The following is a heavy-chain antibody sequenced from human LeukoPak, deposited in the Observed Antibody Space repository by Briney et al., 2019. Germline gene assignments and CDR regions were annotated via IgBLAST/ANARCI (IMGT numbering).Heavy chain of an antibody. J-gene: IGHJ5*02. CDR1: GGYVSSSL. CDR3: ARLWRPHDYDNWFDH. D-gene: IGHD4-17*01. V-gene: IGHV4-59*02. CDR2: TYDGGRG. Sequence: PSETLSLTCTVSGGYVSSSLWTWIRQAPGKGLDLIGFTYDGGRGNYKPSLRGRVDISLDTSNNRCSLRLTSVTAADTGVYYCARLWRPHDYDNWFDHWGQGILVTVSS.